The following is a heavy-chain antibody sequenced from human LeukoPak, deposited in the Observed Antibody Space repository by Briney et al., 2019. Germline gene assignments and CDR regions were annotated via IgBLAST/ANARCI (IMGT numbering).Heavy chain of an antibody. CDR1: GFTFSSYS. D-gene: IGHD4-11*01. CDR2: ISSSSSYI. J-gene: IGHJ4*02. V-gene: IGHV3-21*01. CDR3: ARDGPPNDYGNYAPLDY. Sequence: GGSPRLSCAASGFTFSSYSMNWVRQAPGKGLEWVSSISSSSSYIYYADSVKGRFTISRDNAKNSLYLQMNSLRAEDTAVYYCARDGPPNDYGNYAPLDYWGQGTLVTVSS.